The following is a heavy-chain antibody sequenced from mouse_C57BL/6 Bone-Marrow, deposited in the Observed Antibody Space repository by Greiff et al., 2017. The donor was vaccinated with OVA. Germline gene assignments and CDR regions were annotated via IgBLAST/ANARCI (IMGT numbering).Heavy chain of an antibody. D-gene: IGHD1-1*01. J-gene: IGHJ1*03. CDR3: ARLDYYGSSYWYFDV. CDR2: IYPGDGDT. Sequence: QVQLQQSGPELVKPGASVKISCKASGYAFSSSWMNWVKQRPGKGLEGIGRIYPGDGDTNYNGKFKGKATLTADKSSSTAYMQLSSLTSEDSAVYFCARLDYYGSSYWYFDVWGTGTTVTVSS. CDR1: GYAFSSSW. V-gene: IGHV1-82*01.